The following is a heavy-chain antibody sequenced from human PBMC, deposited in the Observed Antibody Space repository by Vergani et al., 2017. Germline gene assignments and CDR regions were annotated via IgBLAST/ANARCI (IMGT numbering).Heavy chain of an antibody. CDR1: GFTFTSSA. J-gene: IGHJ2*01. V-gene: IGHV1-58*01. Sequence: QMQLVQSGPEVKKPGTSVKVSCKASGFTFTSSAVQWVRQARGQRLEWIGWIVVGSGNTNYAQKFQERVTITRDMSTSTAYMELSSLRSEDTAVYYCAKAGAYDSSDYSGYWYFDLWGRGTLVTVSS. CDR2: IVVGSGNT. D-gene: IGHD3-22*01. CDR3: AKAGAYDSSDYSGYWYFDL.